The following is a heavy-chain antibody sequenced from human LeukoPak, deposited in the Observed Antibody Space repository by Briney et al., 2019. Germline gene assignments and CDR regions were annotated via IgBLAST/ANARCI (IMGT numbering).Heavy chain of an antibody. V-gene: IGHV3-33*01. Sequence: GGSLRLSCAASGFTFSSYGMHWVRQAPGKGLEWVAVIWYDGSNKYYADSVKGRFTISRDNSKNTLYLQMNSLRAEDTAVYYCASSPSAPQQLVHGYWGQGTLVTVSS. CDR1: GFTFSSYG. D-gene: IGHD6-13*01. J-gene: IGHJ4*02. CDR2: IWYDGSNK. CDR3: ASSPSAPQQLVHGY.